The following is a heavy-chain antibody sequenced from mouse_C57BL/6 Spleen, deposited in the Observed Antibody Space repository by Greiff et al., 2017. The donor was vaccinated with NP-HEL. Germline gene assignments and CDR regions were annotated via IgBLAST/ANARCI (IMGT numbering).Heavy chain of an antibody. V-gene: IGHV1-64*01. CDR1: GYTFTSYW. J-gene: IGHJ2*01. D-gene: IGHD1-1*01. CDR2: IHPNSGST. CDR3: ARRDTTVVAGDYFDY. Sequence: QVQLKEPGAELVKPGASVKLSCKASGYTFTSYWMHWVKQRPGQGLEWIGMIHPNSGSTNYNEKFKSKATLTVDKSSSTAYMQLSSLTSEDSAVYYCARRDTTVVAGDYFDYWGQGTTLTVSS.